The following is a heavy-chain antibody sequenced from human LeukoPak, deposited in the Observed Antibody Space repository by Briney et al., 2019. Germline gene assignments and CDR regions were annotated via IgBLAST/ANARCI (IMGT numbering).Heavy chain of an antibody. CDR3: AKDIRSGRYLCAFDI. CDR2: IRSSGSGGST. J-gene: IGHJ3*02. Sequence: GGSLRLSCAASGFTFSSYAMSWVRQAPGKGLEWVSVIRSSGSGGSTYYADSVKGRFTISRDNSKNTLYLQMNNLRAEDTAVYYCAKDIRSGRYLCAFDIWGQGTRVTVSS. V-gene: IGHV3-23*01. D-gene: IGHD6-19*01. CDR1: GFTFSSYA.